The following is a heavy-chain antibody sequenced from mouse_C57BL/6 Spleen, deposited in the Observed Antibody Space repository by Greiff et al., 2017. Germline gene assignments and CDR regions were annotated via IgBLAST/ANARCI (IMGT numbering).Heavy chain of an antibody. V-gene: IGHV5-12*01. Sequence: EVQGVESGGGLVQPGGSLKLSCAASGFTFSDYYMYWVRQTPETRLEWVAYISNGGGSTYYPDTVKGRFTISRDNAKNTLYLQMSRLKSEDTAMYYCVRQSDYVFDYWGQGTTLTVSS. CDR2: ISNGGGST. CDR1: GFTFSDYY. J-gene: IGHJ2*01. D-gene: IGHD2-13*01. CDR3: VRQSDYVFDY.